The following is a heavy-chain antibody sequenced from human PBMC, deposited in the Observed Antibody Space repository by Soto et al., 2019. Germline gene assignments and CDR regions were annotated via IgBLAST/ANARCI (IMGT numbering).Heavy chain of an antibody. Sequence: ASVKVSCKASGYTFTSYAMHWVRQAPGQRLERMGWINAGNGNTKYSQKIQGRVTITRDTSASTAYMELSSLRSEDTAVYYCLRVTGAAVPSTYYYYGMDVWGQGTTVTVS. CDR2: INAGNGNT. V-gene: IGHV1-3*01. CDR3: LRVTGAAVPSTYYYYGMDV. D-gene: IGHD6-13*01. CDR1: GYTFTSYA. J-gene: IGHJ6*02.